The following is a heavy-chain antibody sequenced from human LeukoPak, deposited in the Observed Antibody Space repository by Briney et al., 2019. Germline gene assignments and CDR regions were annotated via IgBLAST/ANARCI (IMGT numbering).Heavy chain of an antibody. Sequence: GGSLRLSCAASGFTFSSYAMSWVRQAPGKGLEWVSAISGSGGSTYYADSVKGRFTISRDNSKNTLYLQMNSLRAEDTAVYYCAKVRILGVVITAYYFDYWGQGTLVTVSS. J-gene: IGHJ4*02. CDR3: AKVRILGVVITAYYFDY. CDR1: GFTFSSYA. V-gene: IGHV3-23*01. CDR2: ISGSGGST. D-gene: IGHD3-3*01.